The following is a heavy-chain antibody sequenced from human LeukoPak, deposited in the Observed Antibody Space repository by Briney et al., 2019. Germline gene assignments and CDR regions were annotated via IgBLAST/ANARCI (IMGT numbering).Heavy chain of an antibody. CDR3: ARGSKGSGFTSYYYYMDV. D-gene: IGHD3-22*01. CDR1: GGSISSYY. J-gene: IGHJ6*03. CDR2: IYTSGST. Sequence: ASETLSLTCTVSGGSISSYYWSWIRQPAGKGLEWIGRIYTSGSTNYNPSLKSRVTMSVDTSKNQFSLKLSSVTAADTAVYYCARGSKGSGFTSYYYYMDVWGKGTTVTVSS. V-gene: IGHV4-4*07.